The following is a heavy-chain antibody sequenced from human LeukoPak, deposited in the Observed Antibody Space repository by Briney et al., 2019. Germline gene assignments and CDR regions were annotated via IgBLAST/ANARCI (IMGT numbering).Heavy chain of an antibody. V-gene: IGHV3-53*01. D-gene: IGHD2-15*01. CDR2: MYSGSST. CDR1: GFSVRSNY. CDR3: ARDRYCSGGNCYGDAFDI. J-gene: IGHJ3*02. Sequence: GGSLRLSCAASGFSVRSNYMSWVRQSPRKALEWVSTMYSGSSTDYADSVKGRFIISRDHSKNTLYLQMNSLRAEDTAVYYCARDRYCSGGNCYGDAFDIWGQGTMVTVSS.